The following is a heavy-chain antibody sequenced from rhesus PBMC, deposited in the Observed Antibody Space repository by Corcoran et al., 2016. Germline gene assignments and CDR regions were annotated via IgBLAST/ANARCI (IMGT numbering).Heavy chain of an antibody. CDR2: IYWDDNK. Sequence: QVTLKESGPALVNPTPTLTLTCTFSGFSLTPSGMAVVWLRPPPGKALAGLALIYWDDNKRYSTSLKSRLTISKDTSKNQVFLTMTNMDPVDTATYYCARGYSGNYGLDSWGQGVVVTVSS. D-gene: IGHD1-44*01. V-gene: IGHV2-174*01. CDR3: ARGYSGNYGLDS. J-gene: IGHJ6*01. CDR1: GFSLTPSGMA.